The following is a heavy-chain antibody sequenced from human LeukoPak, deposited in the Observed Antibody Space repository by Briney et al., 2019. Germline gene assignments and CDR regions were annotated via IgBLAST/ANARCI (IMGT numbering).Heavy chain of an antibody. V-gene: IGHV5-51*01. CDR3: TRTPRLVAPAFYFDQ. D-gene: IGHD2-2*01. CDR2: IYPSDSDT. J-gene: IGHJ4*02. Sequence: GEPLKISVKRLGYTSVTYWSAWVRQIPGKGRKWMETIYPSDSDTSYSPSFQGHVTISAHKSITTASLQWSSLNASDSAMYYCTRTPRLVAPAFYFDQWGRGTLVTVSS. CDR1: GYTSVTYW.